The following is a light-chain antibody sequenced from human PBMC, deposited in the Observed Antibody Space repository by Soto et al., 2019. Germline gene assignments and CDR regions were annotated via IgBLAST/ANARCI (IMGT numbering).Light chain of an antibody. CDR1: SSDIGGYNY. J-gene: IGLJ2*01. CDR3: SSYTRSDTVL. CDR2: DVT. V-gene: IGLV2-14*03. Sequence: QSALTQPASVSGSPGQSITISCTGTSSDIGGYNYVSWFQHHPGKAPKLMIFDVTNRPSGVSNRFSGSKSGNTASLTISGLQAEDEADYYCSSYTRSDTVLFGGGTKLPVL.